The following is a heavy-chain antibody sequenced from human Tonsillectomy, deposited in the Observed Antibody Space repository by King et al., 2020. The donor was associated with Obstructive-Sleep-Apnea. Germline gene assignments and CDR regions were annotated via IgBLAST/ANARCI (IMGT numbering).Heavy chain of an antibody. V-gene: IGHV1-8*01. CDR3: ARGGRLIAAAGTGYYGMDV. D-gene: IGHD6-13*01. CDR1: GYTFTSYD. CDR2: MNPNSANT. Sequence: QLVQSGAEVKKPGASVKVSCKASGYTFTSYDINWVRQATGQGLEWMGWMNPNSANTGYAQKFQGRVTMTRNTSISTAYMELSSLGSEDTAVYYCARGGRLIAAAGTGYYGMDVWGQGTTVTVSS. J-gene: IGHJ6*02.